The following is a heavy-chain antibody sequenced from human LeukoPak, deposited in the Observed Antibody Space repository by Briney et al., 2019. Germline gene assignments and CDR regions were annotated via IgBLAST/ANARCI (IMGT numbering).Heavy chain of an antibody. D-gene: IGHD2-15*01. CDR3: ARDVVVGAAATAYGMDV. Sequence: GGSLRLSCAASGFTVSSDYMSWVRQAPGKGLEWVSVIYSGGTTHYADSVKGRFTISRDNSKNTLYLQMNSLRGEDTAVYYCARDVVVGAAATAYGMDVWGQGTTVTVSS. V-gene: IGHV3-66*01. CDR1: GFTVSSDY. J-gene: IGHJ6*02. CDR2: IYSGGTT.